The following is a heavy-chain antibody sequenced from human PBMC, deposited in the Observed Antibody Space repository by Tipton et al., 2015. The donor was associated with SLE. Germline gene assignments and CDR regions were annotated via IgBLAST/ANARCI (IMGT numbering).Heavy chain of an antibody. Sequence: TLSLTCTVSGGSITSGSYYWTWIRQPAGKGLEWIGRIYATGSTNYNPSLRSRVTMSVDTSKNQFSLKLTSVTAADTAVYYCARDHMSGYDGFFDHWGQGALVTVSS. D-gene: IGHD5-12*01. CDR3: ARDHMSGYDGFFDH. CDR2: IYATGST. CDR1: GGSITSGSYY. V-gene: IGHV4-61*02. J-gene: IGHJ4*02.